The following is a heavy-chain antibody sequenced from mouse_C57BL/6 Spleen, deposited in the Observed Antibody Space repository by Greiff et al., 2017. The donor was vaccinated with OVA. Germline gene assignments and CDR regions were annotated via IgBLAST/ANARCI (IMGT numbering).Heavy chain of an antibody. CDR2: INPNNGGT. CDR3: ARTRRKVLYFDV. Sequence: EVQLQQSGPELVKPGASVKIPCKASGYTFTDYNMDWVKQSHGKSLEWIGDINPNNGGTIYNQKFKGKATLTVDKSSSTAYMELRSLTSEDTAVYYCARTRRKVLYFDVWGTGTTVTVSS. J-gene: IGHJ1*03. CDR1: GYTFTDYN. V-gene: IGHV1-18*01.